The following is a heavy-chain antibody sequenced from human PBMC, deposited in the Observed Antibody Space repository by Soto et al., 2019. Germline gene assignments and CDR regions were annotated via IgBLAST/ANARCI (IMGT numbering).Heavy chain of an antibody. CDR2: ISGSGGDT. CDR1: GLTLSNYG. D-gene: IGHD1-26*01. V-gene: IGHV3-23*01. J-gene: IGHJ4*02. CDR3: AKDYRGSSISTGEDGYFDY. Sequence: GGSLRLSCAASGLTLSNYGMSWVRQSPGKGPEWVSAISGSGGDTYYADSVKGRFTISRDNSKNTIYLQMNSLRAEDTAIYYCAKDYRGSSISTGEDGYFDYWGQGNLVTVSS.